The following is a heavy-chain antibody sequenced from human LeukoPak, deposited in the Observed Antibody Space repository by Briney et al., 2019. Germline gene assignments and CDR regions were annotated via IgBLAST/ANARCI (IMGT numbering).Heavy chain of an antibody. D-gene: IGHD3-22*01. CDR1: GFTFSSSW. J-gene: IGHJ4*02. CDR2: IKEDGSEK. V-gene: IGHV3-7*01. CDR3: ARHSSGYY. Sequence: GGSLRLSCAVSGFTFSSSWMSWVRQAPGKGLEWVANIKEDGSEKYYVDSVKGRFTISRDNVKNSLYLQLSSLRVEDTAVYYCARHSSGYYWGQGTLVTVSS.